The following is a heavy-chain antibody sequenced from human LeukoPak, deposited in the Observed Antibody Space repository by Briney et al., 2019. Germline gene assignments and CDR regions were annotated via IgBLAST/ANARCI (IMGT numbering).Heavy chain of an antibody. CDR1: GFTFSTYS. CDR2: ISSSSSFI. J-gene: IGHJ4*02. Sequence: GGSLRLSCAASGFTFSTYSMNWVRQAPGKGLEWVSSISSSSSFIYYADSVKGRFSISRDNAKNSLYLQMNSLRAEDTAVYYCARDSSGSDHFDNWGQRTLVTVSS. D-gene: IGHD3-10*01. V-gene: IGHV3-21*01. CDR3: ARDSSGSDHFDN.